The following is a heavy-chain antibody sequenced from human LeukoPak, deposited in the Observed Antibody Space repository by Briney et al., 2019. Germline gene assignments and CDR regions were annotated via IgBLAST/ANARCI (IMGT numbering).Heavy chain of an antibody. Sequence: ASVRVSCKASGYTFTGYYIHWVRQAPGQGLEWVGWINPHGGGTNYAQKFQGRVSMTRDTSISTAYMELSRLKSDDTAVYYCATERGIVGASVGFDYWGQGTLVTVSS. CDR2: INPHGGGT. V-gene: IGHV1-2*02. CDR1: GYTFTGYY. CDR3: ATERGIVGASVGFDY. J-gene: IGHJ4*02. D-gene: IGHD1-26*01.